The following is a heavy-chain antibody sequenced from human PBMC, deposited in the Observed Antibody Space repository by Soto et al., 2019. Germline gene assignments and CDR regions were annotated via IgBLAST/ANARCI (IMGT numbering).Heavy chain of an antibody. Sequence: SGGSLRLSCAASGFTFSDYYMSWIRQAPGKGLEWISYISAGGGSTIYYADSVKGRFTISRDNARNSLYLRMNSLRGEDTAVYYCARQRGYYDSSGLDYWGQGALVTVSS. CDR3: ARQRGYYDSSGLDY. D-gene: IGHD3-22*01. V-gene: IGHV3-11*01. CDR1: GFTFSDYY. J-gene: IGHJ4*02. CDR2: ISAGGGSTI.